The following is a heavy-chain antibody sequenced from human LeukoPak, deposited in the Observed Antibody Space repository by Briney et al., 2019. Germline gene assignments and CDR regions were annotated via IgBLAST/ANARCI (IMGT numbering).Heavy chain of an antibody. D-gene: IGHD1-26*01. CDR3: AAIPWELRAFDI. Sequence: ASVKVSCKVSGYTLTELSMHWVRQAPGKGLEWMGGFDPEDGETIYAQKFQGRVTMTEDTSTDTAYMELNSLRYEDTAVYYCAAIPWELRAFDIWGQGTMVTVSS. J-gene: IGHJ3*02. V-gene: IGHV1-24*01. CDR2: FDPEDGET. CDR1: GYTLTELS.